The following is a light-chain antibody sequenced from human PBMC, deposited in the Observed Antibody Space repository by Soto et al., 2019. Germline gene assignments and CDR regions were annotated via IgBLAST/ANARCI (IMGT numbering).Light chain of an antibody. CDR3: GTWDTSLSVVL. CDR2: DNN. V-gene: IGLV1-51*01. Sequence: QSALTQPPSVSAAPGQKVTISCSGSSSNIGNNYVSWYQQVPGTAPKLLIYDNNKRPSGIPDRFSGSKSGTSATLGITGLQTGDEADYYCGTWDTSLSVVLFGGGTKLTVL. CDR1: SSNIGNNY. J-gene: IGLJ2*01.